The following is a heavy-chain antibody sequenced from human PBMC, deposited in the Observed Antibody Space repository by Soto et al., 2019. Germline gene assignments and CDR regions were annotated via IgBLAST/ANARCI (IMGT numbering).Heavy chain of an antibody. V-gene: IGHV1-69*12. D-gene: IGHD3-16*01. Sequence: QVQLVQSGAEVKKPGSSVKVSCKASGGTFSSYAINWVRQAPGQGLEWMGGIIRIFGTPDYAQRFQGRVTITADESTSTAYLELSSLRSEDNAVYYCARQGGHEYYSYGRDVWGQGTTVTVSS. CDR2: IIRIFGTP. CDR3: ARQGGHEYYSYGRDV. J-gene: IGHJ6*02. CDR1: GGTFSSYA.